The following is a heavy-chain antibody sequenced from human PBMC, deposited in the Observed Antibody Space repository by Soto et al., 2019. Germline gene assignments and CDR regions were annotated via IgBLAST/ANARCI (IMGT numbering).Heavy chain of an antibody. J-gene: IGHJ4*02. CDR1: GFAFSSYG. Sequence: GGSLRLSCAASGFAFSSYGMHWVRQAPGKGLEWVAVISYDGSNKYYADSVKGRFTISRDNSKNTLYLQMNSLRAEDTAVYYCAKDHAYYDILTGYSYFDYWGQGTLVTVSS. V-gene: IGHV3-30*18. D-gene: IGHD3-9*01. CDR3: AKDHAYYDILTGYSYFDY. CDR2: ISYDGSNK.